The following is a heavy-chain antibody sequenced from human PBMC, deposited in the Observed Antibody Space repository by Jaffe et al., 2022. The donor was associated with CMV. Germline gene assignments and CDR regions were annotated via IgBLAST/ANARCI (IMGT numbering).Heavy chain of an antibody. CDR1: GGSISSSSYY. CDR2: IYYSGST. V-gene: IGHV4-39*01. Sequence: QLQLQESGPGLVKPSETLSLTCTVSGGSISSSSYYWGWIRQPPGKGLEWIGSIYYSGSTYYNPSLKSRVTISVDTSKNQFSLKLSSVTAADTAVYYCARHQRNYDIPYYFDYWGQGTLVTVSS. J-gene: IGHJ4*02. CDR3: ARHQRNYDIPYYFDY. D-gene: IGHD3-9*01.